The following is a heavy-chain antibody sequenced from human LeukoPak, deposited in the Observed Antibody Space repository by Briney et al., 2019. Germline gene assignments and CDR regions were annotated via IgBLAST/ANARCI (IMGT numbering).Heavy chain of an antibody. Sequence: GGSLEISCKGSGCSFTSYWIGWVRQMPGKGLEWMGIIYPGDSDTRYSPSFQGQVTISAAKSISTAYLQWSSLKASDTAMYYCARHVRIAAAGTKNWFDPWGQGTLVTVSS. D-gene: IGHD6-13*01. CDR1: GCSFTSYW. CDR3: ARHVRIAAAGTKNWFDP. J-gene: IGHJ5*02. CDR2: IYPGDSDT. V-gene: IGHV5-51*01.